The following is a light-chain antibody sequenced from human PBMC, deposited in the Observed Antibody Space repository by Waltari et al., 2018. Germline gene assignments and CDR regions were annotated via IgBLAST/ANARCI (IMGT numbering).Light chain of an antibody. J-gene: IGKJ3*01. V-gene: IGKV2-30*02. CDR2: KVS. CDR3: MQGTHFPFT. Sequence: DVVMTQSPLSLPITPGQPASMTCRSSQSLLHSNGNTYLSWFLQKPGQPPRRLIYKVSNRDSGVPDRFSGSGAGTDFTLKISRVEAEDVGVYYCMQGTHFPFTFGPGTKLYIK. CDR1: QSLLHSNGNTY.